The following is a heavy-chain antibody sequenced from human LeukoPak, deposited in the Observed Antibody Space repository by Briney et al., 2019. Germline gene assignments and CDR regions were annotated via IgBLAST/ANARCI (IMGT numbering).Heavy chain of an antibody. CDR3: ARDLSMTTVTSDAFDI. J-gene: IGHJ3*02. D-gene: IGHD4-17*01. CDR1: GGSISSSSYY. Sequence: ASETLSHTCTVSGGSISSSSYYWGWIRQPPGKGLEWIGSIYYSGSTYYNPSLKSRVTISVDTSKNQFSLKLSSVTAADTAVYYCARDLSMTTVTSDAFDIWGQGTMVTVSS. V-gene: IGHV4-39*07. CDR2: IYYSGST.